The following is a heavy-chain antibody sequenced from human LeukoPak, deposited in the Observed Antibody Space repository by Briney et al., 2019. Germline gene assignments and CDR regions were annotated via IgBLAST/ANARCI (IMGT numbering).Heavy chain of an antibody. CDR1: GFTFSSYA. Sequence: GGSLRLSCAASGFTFSSYAMSWVRQAPGKGLEWVSAISGSGGSTYYADSVKGRFTISRDNSKNTLYLQMNSLRAEDTAVYYCAKLSMVTTDIAMDYWGQGTLVTVSS. J-gene: IGHJ4*02. D-gene: IGHD4-17*01. CDR3: AKLSMVTTDIAMDY. CDR2: ISGSGGST. V-gene: IGHV3-23*01.